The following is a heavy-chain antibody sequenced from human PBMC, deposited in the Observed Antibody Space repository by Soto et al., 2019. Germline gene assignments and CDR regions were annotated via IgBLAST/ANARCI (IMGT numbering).Heavy chain of an antibody. CDR2: SSAYYGNT. V-gene: IGHV1-18*01. D-gene: IGHD2-2*01. CDR1: GYTCTSYV. Sequence: QVQLLQSGAEVKKPGASVKVSCKASGYTCTSYVISWVRQAPGQGFEWMGWSSAYYGNTNYAHNLQGRGTMTTESTTSTGYMELKSLRYDGTAVYYCARVGTHSIPGGVDYWGQGTLVTVS. J-gene: IGHJ4*02. CDR3: ARVGTHSIPGGVDY.